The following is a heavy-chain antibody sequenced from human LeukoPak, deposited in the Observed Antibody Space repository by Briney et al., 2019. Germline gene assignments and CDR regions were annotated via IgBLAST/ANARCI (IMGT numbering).Heavy chain of an antibody. J-gene: IGHJ4*02. CDR1: GFTFSSYS. V-gene: IGHV3-48*01. CDR2: ISSITSTI. D-gene: IGHD3-9*01. CDR3: ARDYTGYYNY. Sequence: GGSLRLSCAASGFTFSSYSRNWVRKAPGKGLEWFSYISSITSTIYYADSVKGRFTISRDNAKNSLYLQMNSLRAEDTAVYYCARDYTGYYNYWGQGTLVTVSS.